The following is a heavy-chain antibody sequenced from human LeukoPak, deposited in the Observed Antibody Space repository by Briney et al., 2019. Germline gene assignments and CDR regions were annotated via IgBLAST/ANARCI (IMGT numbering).Heavy chain of an antibody. CDR3: ARDRNYDILTYFDY. V-gene: IGHV3-30-3*01. Sequence: PGRSLRLSCAASGFTFSSYAMHWVRQAPGKGLEWVAVISYDGSNKYYADSVKGRFTISRDNSKNTLYLQMNSLRAEDTAVYYCARDRNYDILTYFDYWGQGTLVTVSS. CDR2: ISYDGSNK. D-gene: IGHD3-9*01. J-gene: IGHJ4*02. CDR1: GFTFSSYA.